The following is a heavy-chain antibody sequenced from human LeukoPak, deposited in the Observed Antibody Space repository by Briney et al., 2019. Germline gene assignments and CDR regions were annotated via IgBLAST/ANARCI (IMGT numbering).Heavy chain of an antibody. V-gene: IGHV3-48*04. CDR3: ARDPPKYSGYDHYFDY. CDR2: ISSSSSTI. Sequence: GGSLRLSCAASGFTFSSYSMNWVRQAPGKGLEWVSYISSSSSTIYYADSVKGRFTISRDNAKNSLYLQMNSLRAEDTAVYYCARDPPKYSGYDHYFDYWGQGTLVTVSS. J-gene: IGHJ4*02. D-gene: IGHD5-12*01. CDR1: GFTFSSYS.